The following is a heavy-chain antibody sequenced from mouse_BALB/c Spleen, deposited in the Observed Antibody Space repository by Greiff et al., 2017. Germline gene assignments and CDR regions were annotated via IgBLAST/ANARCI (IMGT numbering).Heavy chain of an antibody. J-gene: IGHJ3*01. CDR2: IAPGSGST. CDR1: GYTFTSYW. Sequence: DLVKPGASVKLSCKASGYTFTSYWINWIKQRPGQGLEWIGRIAPGSGSTYYNEMFKGKATLTVDTSSSTAYIQLSSLSSEDSAVYFCARWGNSQGFAYWGQGTLVTVSA. V-gene: IGHV1S41*01. CDR3: ARWGNSQGFAY.